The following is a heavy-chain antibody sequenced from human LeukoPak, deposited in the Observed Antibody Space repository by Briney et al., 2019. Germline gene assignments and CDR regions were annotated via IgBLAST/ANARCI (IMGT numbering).Heavy chain of an antibody. J-gene: IGHJ5*02. CDR1: GDSISSSDYY. CDR2: IYYSGST. Sequence: SETLSLTCTVSGDSISSSDYYWGWIRQPPGKGLEWIGSIYYSGSTYYNPSLTIRVTISVDASKNQFYLKLSSVTAADTAVYDCARQRQYQLPLGWFDPWGQGTLVTVSS. V-gene: IGHV4-39*01. D-gene: IGHD2-2*01. CDR3: ARQRQYQLPLGWFDP.